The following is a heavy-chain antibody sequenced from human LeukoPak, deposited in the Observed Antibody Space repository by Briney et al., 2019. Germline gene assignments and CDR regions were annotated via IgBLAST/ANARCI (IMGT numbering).Heavy chain of an antibody. CDR2: INPNSGGT. J-gene: IGHJ6*03. CDR3: ARDQWLVRDHYMDV. Sequence: ASVKDSCKASGYTFTGYYMHWVRQAPGQGLEWMGWINPNSGGTNYAQKFQGRVTMTRDTSISTAYMELTRLRSDDTAVYYCARDQWLVRDHYMDVWGKGTTVIVSS. V-gene: IGHV1-2*02. D-gene: IGHD6-19*01. CDR1: GYTFTGYY.